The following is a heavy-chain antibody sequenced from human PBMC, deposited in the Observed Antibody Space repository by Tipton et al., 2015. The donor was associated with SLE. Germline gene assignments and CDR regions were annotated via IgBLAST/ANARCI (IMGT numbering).Heavy chain of an antibody. J-gene: IGHJ3*02. CDR2: IYYSGST. Sequence: TLSLTCTVSGASISSGGYYWSWIRQHPGKGLGWIAYIYYSGSTYYKPSLKSRFIISRDTSKNQFSLRVSSVTAADTAVYYCARSPMTMRRGTIMNGFDIWGQGTRVTVSS. CDR1: GASISSGGYY. V-gene: IGHV4-31*03. D-gene: IGHD3-10*01. CDR3: ARSPMTMRRGTIMNGFDI.